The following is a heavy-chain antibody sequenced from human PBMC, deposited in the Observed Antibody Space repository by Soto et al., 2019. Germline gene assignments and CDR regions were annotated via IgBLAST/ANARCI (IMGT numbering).Heavy chain of an antibody. J-gene: IGHJ4*02. V-gene: IGHV4-31*03. CDR1: GESISSGGYY. D-gene: IGHD6-6*01. CDR2: IYDSESA. CDR3: ARASSSSFAADY. Sequence: QVQLQESGPGLVKASQTLSLICSVSGESISSGGYYWSWIRHHPGKGLEWIGYIYDSESAYYNPPLMCRVTISMDTSKNHFAMKLSSVTAADTAVYYRARASSSSFAADYLGQGTLITVSS.